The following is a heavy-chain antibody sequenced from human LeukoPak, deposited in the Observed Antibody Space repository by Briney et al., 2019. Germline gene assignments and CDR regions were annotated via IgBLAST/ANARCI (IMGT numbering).Heavy chain of an antibody. CDR1: GGSISSGSYY. V-gene: IGHV4-61*02. CDR2: IYTSGST. D-gene: IGHD2-21*02. CDR3: ARRTCGGDCYSIDY. J-gene: IGHJ4*02. Sequence: SETLSLTCTVSGGSISSGSYYWSWIRQPAGTGLEWIGRIYTSGSTNYNPSLKSRATISVDTSKNQFSLKSSSVTAADTAVYYCARRTCGGDCYSIDYWGQGTLVTVSS.